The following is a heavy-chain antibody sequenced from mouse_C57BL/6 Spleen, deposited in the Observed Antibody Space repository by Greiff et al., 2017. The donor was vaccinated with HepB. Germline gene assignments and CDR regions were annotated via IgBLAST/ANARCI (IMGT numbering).Heavy chain of an antibody. J-gene: IGHJ4*01. Sequence: DVKLVESVAELVRPGASVKLSCTASGFNIKNTYMHWVKQRPEQGLEWIGRIDPANGNTKYAPKFQGKATITADTSSNTAYLQLSSLTSEDTAIYYCARRGITTVVATNYYAMDYWGQGTSVTVSS. D-gene: IGHD1-1*01. CDR2: IDPANGNT. CDR3: ARRGITTVVATNYYAMDY. CDR1: GFNIKNTY. V-gene: IGHV14-3*01.